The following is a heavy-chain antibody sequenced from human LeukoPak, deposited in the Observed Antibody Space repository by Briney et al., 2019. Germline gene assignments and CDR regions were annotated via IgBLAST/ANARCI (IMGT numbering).Heavy chain of an antibody. J-gene: IGHJ5*02. V-gene: IGHV3-23*01. CDR1: GFTFSSYG. CDR3: AKVQQWLSYNWFDP. D-gene: IGHD6-19*01. CDR2: IGGRDGST. Sequence: GGSLRLSCAASGFTFSSYGMSWVRQAPGKGLEWVSAIGGRDGSTYYADSVKGRFTISRDNSKNTLYLQMNSLRAEDTAVYYCAKVQQWLSYNWFDPWGQGTLVTVSS.